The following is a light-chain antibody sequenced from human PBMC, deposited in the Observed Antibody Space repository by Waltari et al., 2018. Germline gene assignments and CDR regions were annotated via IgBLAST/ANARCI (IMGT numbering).Light chain of an antibody. V-gene: IGLV5-37*01. J-gene: IGLJ3*02. CDR1: SDFNVGDFI. CDR3: MFWPSNVWV. CDR2: YNSDSEK. Sequence: QPVLTQPPSSSASPGESARLTCTLPSDFNVGDFIIYWYQQRPGSPPRFLLYYNSDSEKAQGSVVPSRFSGSKDASANAGILLISGLQSEDEADYYCMFWPSNVWVFGGGTKLTVL.